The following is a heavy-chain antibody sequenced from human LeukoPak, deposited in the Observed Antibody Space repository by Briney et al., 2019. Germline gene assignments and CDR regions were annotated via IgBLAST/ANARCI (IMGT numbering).Heavy chain of an antibody. V-gene: IGHV1-69*05. CDR3: AGETLAPSGVKYFHR. D-gene: IGHD3-16*02. J-gene: IGHJ1*01. CDR1: GGTLSSYG. CDR2: IIPTFGST. Sequence: SVKVSCKASGGTLSSYGINWVRQAHGPGLEWVGRIIPTFGSTNYAHNFQGRVTITTDESTTTAYMEVTSLTSEDTAVYYCAGETLAPSGVKYFHRWGQGTLVTVSS.